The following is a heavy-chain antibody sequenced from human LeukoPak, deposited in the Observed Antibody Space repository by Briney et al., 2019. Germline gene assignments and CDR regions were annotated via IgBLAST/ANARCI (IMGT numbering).Heavy chain of an antibody. J-gene: IGHJ4*02. CDR3: AKGSSSGWYRPLDY. CDR1: GFTFTNYG. V-gene: IGHV3-23*01. D-gene: IGHD6-19*01. Sequence: PGGSVRLSCEASGFTFTNYGMTWVRQAPGKGLEWVSGISSSGGGTYYADSVKGRFTISRDNSKNTLYLQMNSLRADDTAVYYCAKGSSSGWYRPLDYWGQGTPVTASS. CDR2: ISSSGGGT.